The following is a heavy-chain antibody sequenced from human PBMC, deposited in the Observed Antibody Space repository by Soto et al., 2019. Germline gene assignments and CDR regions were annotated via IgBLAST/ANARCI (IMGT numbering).Heavy chain of an antibody. CDR2: IGGSGGDT. V-gene: IGHV3-23*01. CDR1: GFPFSSYA. Sequence: PGGSLRRSCAASGFPFSSYALRWVRQAAGKGLEWVSAIGGSGGDTFYADSVKGRFTVSRDNAENTLSLQLNSLRVEDTAIYYCARRTWRGRADYWGQG. D-gene: IGHD3-3*01. CDR3: ARRTWRGRADY. J-gene: IGHJ4*02.